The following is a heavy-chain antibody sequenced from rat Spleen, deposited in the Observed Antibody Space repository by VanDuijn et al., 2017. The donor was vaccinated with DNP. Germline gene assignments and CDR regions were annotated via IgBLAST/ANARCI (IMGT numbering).Heavy chain of an antibody. V-gene: IGHV2-32*01. J-gene: IGHJ3*01. Sequence: QMQLKESGPGLVQPSQTLSLTRPVSGFLLTTYHVHWVRQTPGKGLEWMGVLWTDGYTSYISVLKSRLSINRDTSRSQVFLKMNSLQTEDTATYYCARGYNNYGFAYWGQGTLVTVSS. CDR2: LWTDGYT. CDR1: GFLLTTYH. CDR3: ARGYNNYGFAY. D-gene: IGHD4-1*01.